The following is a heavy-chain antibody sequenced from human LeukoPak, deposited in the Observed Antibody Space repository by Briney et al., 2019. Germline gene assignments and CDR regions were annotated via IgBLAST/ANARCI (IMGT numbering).Heavy chain of an antibody. V-gene: IGHV1-2*02. CDR1: GYTFTGYY. D-gene: IGHD3-22*01. CDR2: INPNSGGT. J-gene: IGHJ1*01. Sequence: ASVKVSCKASGYTFTGYYMHWVRQAPGQGLEWVGWINPNSGGTNYAQKFQGRVTMTRDTSISTAYMELSRLRSDDTAVYYCAQSRLYYYDSSGTWGQGTLVTVSS. CDR3: AQSRLYYYDSSGT.